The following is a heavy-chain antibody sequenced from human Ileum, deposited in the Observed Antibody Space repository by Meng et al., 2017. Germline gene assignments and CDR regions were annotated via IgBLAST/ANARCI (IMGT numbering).Heavy chain of an antibody. CDR1: GDSVSSDTGA. V-gene: IGHV6-1*01. Sequence: HVQLQQSGPGLVKPSQTLSLTCAISGDSVSSDTGAWNWIRQSPSRGLERLGRTYYRSRWYNNYAVSVKSRITINLDTSKNQFSLQLNSVTPDDTAVYYCAGKDWGEGLDFWDQGTLVTVSS. CDR3: AGKDWGEGLDF. J-gene: IGHJ4*02. D-gene: IGHD7-27*01. CDR2: TYYRSRWYN.